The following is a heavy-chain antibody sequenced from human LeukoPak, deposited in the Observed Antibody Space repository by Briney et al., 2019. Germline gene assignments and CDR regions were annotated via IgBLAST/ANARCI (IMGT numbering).Heavy chain of an antibody. CDR3: AKSSGSYYNVDFDY. V-gene: IGHV4-59*01. CDR2: IYYSRST. D-gene: IGHD3-10*01. CDR1: GGSINNYY. Sequence: SETLSLTCTVSGGSINNYYWSWIRQPPGKGLEWIGYIYYSRSTNYNPSLKSRVTISIDTSKNQFSLKLSSVTAADTAVYYCAKSSGSYYNVDFDYWGQGTLVTVSS. J-gene: IGHJ4*02.